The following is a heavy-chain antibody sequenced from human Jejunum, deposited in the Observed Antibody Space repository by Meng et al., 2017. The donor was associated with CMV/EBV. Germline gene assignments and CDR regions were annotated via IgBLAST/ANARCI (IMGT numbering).Heavy chain of an antibody. CDR3: ERRGGVPFSSEGDY. V-gene: IGHV1-18*01. D-gene: IGHD6-19*01. CDR1: GYTFSNYG. Sequence: VQLVQSGDEVKKPGASVKVAGKSSGYTFSNYGSIWVPQAPGQGLEWMGWIAGDNSHINYRQNIKGRIILTTDASTSTAYMELRSLRSHDTAVYYCERRGGVPFSSEGDYWGQGTLVTVSS. J-gene: IGHJ4*02. CDR2: IAGDNSHI.